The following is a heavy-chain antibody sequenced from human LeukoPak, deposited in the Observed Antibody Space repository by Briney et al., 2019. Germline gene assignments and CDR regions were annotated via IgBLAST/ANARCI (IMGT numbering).Heavy chain of an antibody. Sequence: SETLSLTCTVSGGSISSYYWSWIRQPPGKGLEWIAYIYYSGSTNYNPSLKSRVTISVDTSKNQFSLKLSSVTAADTAVYYCARHPQADALDIWGQGTMVTVSS. CDR1: GGSISSYY. CDR2: IYYSGST. CDR3: ARHPQADALDI. V-gene: IGHV4-59*08. J-gene: IGHJ3*02.